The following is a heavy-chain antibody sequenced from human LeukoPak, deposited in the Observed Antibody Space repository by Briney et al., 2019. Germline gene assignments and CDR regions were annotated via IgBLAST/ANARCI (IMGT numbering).Heavy chain of an antibody. D-gene: IGHD6-13*01. CDR2: INHSGST. Sequence: SETLSLTCAVYGGSFSGYYWSWIRQPPGKGLEWIGEINHSGSTNYNPSLKSRVTISVDTSKNQFSLKLSSVTAADTAVYYCARDGYSSSWSLDYWGQGTLVTVSS. CDR1: GGSFSGYY. CDR3: ARDGYSSSWSLDY. J-gene: IGHJ4*02. V-gene: IGHV4-34*01.